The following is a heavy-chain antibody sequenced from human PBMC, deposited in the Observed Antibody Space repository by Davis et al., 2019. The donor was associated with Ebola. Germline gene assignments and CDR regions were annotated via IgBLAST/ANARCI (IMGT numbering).Heavy chain of an antibody. CDR2: INHSGST. V-gene: IGHV4-34*01. Sequence: SETLSLTCAVYGGSLSGYYWSWIRQPPGKGLEWIGEINHSGSTNYNPSLKSRVTISGDTSKNQFSLNVNSVTAADTAMYYCTRLFDPNFWSGYDWGQGTLVTVSS. CDR3: TRLFDPNFWSGYD. CDR1: GGSLSGYY. J-gene: IGHJ4*02. D-gene: IGHD3-3*01.